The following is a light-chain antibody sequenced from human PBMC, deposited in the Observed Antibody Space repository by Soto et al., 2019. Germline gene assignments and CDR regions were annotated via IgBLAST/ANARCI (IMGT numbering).Light chain of an antibody. J-gene: IGKJ1*01. CDR3: QQYNTWPRT. Sequence: EIVMPQSPATLSVPPGERATLSCRASQSVSTNFAWYQQKPGQAPRLLIYGASTRATAVPARFTASGSGTEFTLTISSLQSEDFAVYYCQQYNTWPRTFGQGTKVDIK. V-gene: IGKV3-15*01. CDR2: GAS. CDR1: QSVSTN.